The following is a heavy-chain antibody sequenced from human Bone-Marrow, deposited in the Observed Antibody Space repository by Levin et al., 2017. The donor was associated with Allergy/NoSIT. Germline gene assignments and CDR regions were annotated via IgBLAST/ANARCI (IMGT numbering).Heavy chain of an antibody. V-gene: IGHV1-2*02. CDR1: GYTFTAYY. D-gene: IGHD3-10*01. Sequence: ASVKVSCQTSGYTFTAYYMHWVRQAPGQGFEWMGWMNPNNQDTKYSKKFQGRVSMTRDTSISTAYLELSGLQSGDTAVYYCARAKNRDLRETGNYVAYWGPGTLVRVSS. J-gene: IGHJ4*02. CDR3: ARAKNRDLRETGNYVAY. CDR2: MNPNNQDT.